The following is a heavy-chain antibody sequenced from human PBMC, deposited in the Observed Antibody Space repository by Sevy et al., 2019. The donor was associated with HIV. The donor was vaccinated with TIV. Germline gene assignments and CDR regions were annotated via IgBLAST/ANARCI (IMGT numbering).Heavy chain of an antibody. CDR1: GFIFSNAW. V-gene: IGHV3-15*01. CDR2: LKSKTDGGTT. Sequence: GGSLRLSCAASGFIFSNAWMSWVRRAPGKGLEWVGRLKSKTDGGTTDYAAPVKGRFTISRDDSKNTLYLQMDSLKTEDTALYYCTTELWCSSTTCPSAFDYWGQGTLVTVSS. J-gene: IGHJ4*02. CDR3: TTELWCSSTTCPSAFDY. D-gene: IGHD2-2*01.